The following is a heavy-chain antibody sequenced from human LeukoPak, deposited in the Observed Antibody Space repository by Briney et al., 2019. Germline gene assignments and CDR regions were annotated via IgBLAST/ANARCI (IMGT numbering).Heavy chain of an antibody. CDR2: IKKDGSEK. CDR3: VREGGSGWYSGWFDP. D-gene: IGHD6-19*01. J-gene: IGHJ5*02. Sequence: GGSLRLSCAASGFTFSNYWMSWVRQAPGKGLEWVANIKKDGSEKKYVDSVKGRFTISRDNAENSLYLQMNSLRDEDTAIYYCVREGGSGWYSGWFDPWGQGILVTVSS. CDR1: GFTFSNYW. V-gene: IGHV3-7*01.